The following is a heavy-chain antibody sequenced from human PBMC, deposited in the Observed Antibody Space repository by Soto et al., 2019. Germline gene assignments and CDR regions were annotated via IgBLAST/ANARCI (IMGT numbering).Heavy chain of an antibody. J-gene: IGHJ4*02. D-gene: IGHD3-3*01. CDR2: LIVSHGSP. V-gene: IGHV1-3*01. Sequence: QVQLVQSGAEVKEPGASVRVSCKASGYAFTSHTIHWARQAPGQGLEWMGWLIVSHGSPRYAPQFQGRVTFGRDTSATTAYMELSSLTSEGTAVYYCAREPEDGVPGDYWGQGTPVVVSS. CDR1: GYAFTSHT. CDR3: AREPEDGVPGDY.